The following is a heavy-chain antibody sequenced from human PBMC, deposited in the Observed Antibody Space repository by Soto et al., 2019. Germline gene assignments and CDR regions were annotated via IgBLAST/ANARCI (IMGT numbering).Heavy chain of an antibody. CDR2: ISSTSGFI. J-gene: IGHJ6*02. CDR1: GFTFSRSS. Sequence: GGTLRLSCAASGFTFSRSSMNWVRQAPGKGLEWVSSISSTSGFIYYADSVKGRFTLSRDNAKNSLYVQMNNLGDEDTAVYYCARGGYTYYYYGMDVWGQGTTVTVSS. CDR3: ARGGYTYYYYGMDV. D-gene: IGHD6-13*01. V-gene: IGHV3-21*01.